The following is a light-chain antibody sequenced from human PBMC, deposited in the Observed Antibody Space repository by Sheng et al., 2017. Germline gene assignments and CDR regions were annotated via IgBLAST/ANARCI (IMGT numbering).Light chain of an antibody. J-gene: IGLJ3*02. V-gene: IGLV4-69*01. CDR2: LNSDGTH. CDR3: QTWGTGFWV. CDR1: SGHSNYA. Sequence: QLVLTQSPSASASLGASVKLTCTLNSGHSNYAIAWHQQQPEKGPRYLMKLNSDGTHNKGDGIPDRFSGSSSGAERYLTISSLQSEDEADYYCQTWGTGFWVFGGGTKLTVL.